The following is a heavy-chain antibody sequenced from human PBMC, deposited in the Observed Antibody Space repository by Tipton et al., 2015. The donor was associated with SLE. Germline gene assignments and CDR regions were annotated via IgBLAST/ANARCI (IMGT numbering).Heavy chain of an antibody. D-gene: IGHD6-19*01. CDR1: GGSISNYY. J-gene: IGHJ5*01. CDR2: ISYGGNT. Sequence: TLSLTCTVSGGSISNYYWSWIRQAPGKGLEWIGYISYGGNTNYNPSLKSRVTISVDTSKNEVYLDMGSVTAADTAVYYCARLAPGYSSGWFDSWGQGTLVTVSS. CDR3: ARLAPGYSSGWFDS. V-gene: IGHV4-59*12.